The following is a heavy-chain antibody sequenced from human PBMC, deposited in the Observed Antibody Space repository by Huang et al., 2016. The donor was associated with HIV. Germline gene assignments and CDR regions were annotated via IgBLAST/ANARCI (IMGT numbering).Heavy chain of an antibody. D-gene: IGHD3-10*01. CDR2: INHNVNI. CDR1: GGAFRGSS. J-gene: IGHJ4*02. CDR3: ARGFNYYASDNLGVYYFDS. V-gene: IGHV4-34*02. Sequence: QVQLKQWGAGLLKPSETLSLTCAVYGGAFRGSSWTWIRQFREKGLEWIGDINHNVNIIYNPSFSARVTISTDTSKNHFSLHLTSVTASDTALYYGARGFNYYASDNLGVYYFDSWGLGTLVTVSP.